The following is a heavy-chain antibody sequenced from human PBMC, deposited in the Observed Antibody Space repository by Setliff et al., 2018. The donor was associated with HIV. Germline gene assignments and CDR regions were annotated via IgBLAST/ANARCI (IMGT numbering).Heavy chain of an antibody. Sequence: ASVKVSCKASGYSFTSYAISWVRQAPGQGLEWMAWISPNSGYTLFAQKFRGRVTMTADTSTSTAYMELSSLRSEDTAVYYCARGRITGNEDHWGQGTLVTVSS. CDR3: ARGRITGNEDH. J-gene: IGHJ4*02. V-gene: IGHV1-18*01. CDR2: ISPNSGYT. CDR1: GYSFTSYA. D-gene: IGHD1-20*01.